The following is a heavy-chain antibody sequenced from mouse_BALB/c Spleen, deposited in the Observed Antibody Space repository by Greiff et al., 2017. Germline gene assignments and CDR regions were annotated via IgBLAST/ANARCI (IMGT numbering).Heavy chain of an antibody. CDR2: IWSGGST. J-gene: IGHJ3*01. V-gene: IGHV2-2*02. D-gene: IGHD1-1*01. CDR3: ARWGSSSPFAY. Sequence: QVQLQQSGPGLVQPSQSLSITCTVSGFSLTSYGVHWVRQSPGKGLEWLGVIWSGGSTDYNAAFISRLSISKDNSKSQVFFKMNSLQANDTAIYYCARWGSSSPFAYWGQGTLVTVSA. CDR1: GFSLTSYG.